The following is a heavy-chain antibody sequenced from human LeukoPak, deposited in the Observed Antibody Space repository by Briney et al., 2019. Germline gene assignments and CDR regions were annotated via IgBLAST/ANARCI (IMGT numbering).Heavy chain of an antibody. J-gene: IGHJ4*01. CDR3: VREGFYFFDF. V-gene: IGHV3-7*01. Sequence: GSLRLSCAASGFTFTNNFMSWVRQVPGKGLERVANIKQDGSETTYADSVRGRFTIFRDNAKDSVYLQMNSLRAEGSATYYCVREGFYFFDFWGQGTLVTVSS. CDR1: GFTFTNNF. CDR2: IKQDGSET.